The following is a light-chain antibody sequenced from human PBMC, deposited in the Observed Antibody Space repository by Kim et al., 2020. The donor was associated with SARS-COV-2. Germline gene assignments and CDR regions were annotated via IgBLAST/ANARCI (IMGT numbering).Light chain of an antibody. Sequence: QRVTSARTGTSSNIGAYYDVHWDQQLPGRAPKLLIHGNTNRPSGVPDRFSGSKSGTSASLDITGLQAEDEAVYYCQSYDRSLSGSVFGGGTQLTVL. CDR1: SSNIGAYYD. J-gene: IGLJ2*01. CDR3: QSYDRSLSGSV. V-gene: IGLV1-40*01. CDR2: GNT.